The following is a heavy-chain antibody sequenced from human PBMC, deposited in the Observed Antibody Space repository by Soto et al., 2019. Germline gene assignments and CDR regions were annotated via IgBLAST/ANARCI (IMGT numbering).Heavy chain of an antibody. D-gene: IGHD4-17*01. CDR3: APNYGDYKALDY. J-gene: IGHJ4*02. V-gene: IGHV3-30-3*01. CDR2: ISYDGSNK. CDR1: GFTFSSYA. Sequence: QVQLVESGGGVVQPGRSLRLSCAASGFTFSSYAMHWVRQAPGKGLEWVAVISYDGSNKYYADSVKGRFTISRDNSKNTLYLQMNSLRAEDTAAYYCAPNYGDYKALDYWGQGTLVTVSS.